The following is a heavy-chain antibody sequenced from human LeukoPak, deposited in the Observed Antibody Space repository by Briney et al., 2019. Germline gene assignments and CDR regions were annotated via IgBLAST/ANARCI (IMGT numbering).Heavy chain of an antibody. CDR1: GFTFSSYA. V-gene: IGHV3-23*01. J-gene: IGHJ4*02. Sequence: GSLRLSCAASGFTFSSYAMSWVRQAPGKGLEWVSAISGSGGSTYYADSVKGRFTISRDNSKNTLYLQMNSLRAEDTAVYYCAPGILWFGELDYWGQGTLVTVSS. CDR3: APGILWFGELDY. CDR2: ISGSGGST. D-gene: IGHD3-10*01.